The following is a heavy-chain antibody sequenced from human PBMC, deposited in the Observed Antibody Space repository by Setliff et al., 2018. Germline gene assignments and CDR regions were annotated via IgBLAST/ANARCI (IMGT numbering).Heavy chain of an antibody. CDR3: ASERESASRQTYFDS. Sequence: SETLSLTCTVSGGSISSGSYYWSWIRQPAGKGLEWIGHIYTSGSTNYNPSLKSRVTILSDTSKNQFSLILSSVTAADTAVYYCASERESASRQTYFDSWGQGTLVTVSS. V-gene: IGHV4-61*09. J-gene: IGHJ4*02. CDR1: GGSISSGSYY. CDR2: IYTSGST. D-gene: IGHD2-15*01.